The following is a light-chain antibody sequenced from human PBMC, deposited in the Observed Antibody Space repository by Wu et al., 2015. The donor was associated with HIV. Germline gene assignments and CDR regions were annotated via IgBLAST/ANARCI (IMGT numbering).Light chain of an antibody. CDR3: QQLNSFPLT. CDR2: DAS. J-gene: IGKJ5*01. V-gene: IGKV1-13*02. CDR1: QDIFTY. Sequence: AIQLTQSPSSLSASIGDRVNITCQASQDIFTYLAWYQQTPGKAPRVLIYDASTLQSGVSSRFSGSGSGADSTLTISGLQREDFAVYFCQQLNSFPLTFGQGSRLEI.